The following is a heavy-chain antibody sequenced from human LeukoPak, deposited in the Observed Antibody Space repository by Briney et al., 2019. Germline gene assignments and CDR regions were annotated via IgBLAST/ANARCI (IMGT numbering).Heavy chain of an antibody. V-gene: IGHV4-39*01. CDR3: AQTYYDYVWGSYRSPGRYYMDV. CDR2: IYYSGST. J-gene: IGHJ6*03. Sequence: PSETLSLTCTVSGGSISSSSYYWGWIRQPLGKGLEWIGSIYYSGSTYYNPSLKSRVTISVDTSKNQFSLKLSSVTAADTAVYYCAQTYYDYVWGSYRSPGRYYMDVWGKGTTVIISS. CDR1: GGSISSSSYY. D-gene: IGHD3-16*02.